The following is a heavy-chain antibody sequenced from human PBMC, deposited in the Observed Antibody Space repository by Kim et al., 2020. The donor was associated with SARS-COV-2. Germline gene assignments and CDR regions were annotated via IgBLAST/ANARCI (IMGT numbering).Heavy chain of an antibody. Sequence: GGSLRLSCGASGFTFSDSAMHWVRRASGKGLEWLGRIRSKVNGYATAYSASVRGRFTISRDDSRNTAYLQMNSLKTEDTAVYYCTRVPGMTLAFWDAFDIWAQGTMVAVSS. V-gene: IGHV3-73*01. J-gene: IGHJ3*02. CDR3: TRVPGMTLAFWDAFDI. D-gene: IGHD1-1*01. CDR1: GFTFSDSA. CDR2: IRSKVNGYAT.